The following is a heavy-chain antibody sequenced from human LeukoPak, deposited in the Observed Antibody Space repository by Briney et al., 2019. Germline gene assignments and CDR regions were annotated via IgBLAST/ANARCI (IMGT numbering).Heavy chain of an antibody. CDR1: GGSLSSYY. D-gene: IGHD3-10*01. CDR2: IYTTGNT. J-gene: IGHJ6*03. V-gene: IGHV4-4*07. Sequence: SETLSLTCTVSGGSLSSYYWSWIRQLPGKGLEWIGRIYTTGNTNYNPSLKSRVTMSVDTSKNQFSLKLSSMTAADTALYYCARDRGPTPGHLYYYMDVWGKGTTVTVSS. CDR3: ARDRGPTPGHLYYYMDV.